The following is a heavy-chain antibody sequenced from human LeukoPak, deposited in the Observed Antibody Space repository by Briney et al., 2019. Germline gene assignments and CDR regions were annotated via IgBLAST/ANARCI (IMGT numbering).Heavy chain of an antibody. CDR2: INPNSGGT. D-gene: IGHD6-19*01. Sequence: ASVKVSCKASGYTFTGYYMHWVRQAPGQGLEWMGWINPNSGGTNYAQKFQGRVTMTRDTSISTAYMELSRLRSDDTAVYYCARAAAVAGTRNYAFDIWGQGTMVTVSS. CDR3: ARAAAVAGTRNYAFDI. J-gene: IGHJ3*02. CDR1: GYTFTGYY. V-gene: IGHV1-2*02.